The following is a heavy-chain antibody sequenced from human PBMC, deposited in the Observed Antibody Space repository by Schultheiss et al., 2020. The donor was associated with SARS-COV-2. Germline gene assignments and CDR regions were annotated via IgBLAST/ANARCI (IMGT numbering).Heavy chain of an antibody. CDR3: VRDRSWWTPYNCFDL. V-gene: IGHV3-21*01. CDR1: GFTFATYN. CDR2: IRSIGRDI. Sequence: GGSLRLSCAASGFTFATYNMHWVRQAPGKGLEFVASIRSIGRDIYYADSMQGRFTVSRDNANNSLYLQMHSLRVEDTAVYYCVRDRSWWTPYNCFDLWGRGTLVTVSS. J-gene: IGHJ5*02. D-gene: IGHD2-15*01.